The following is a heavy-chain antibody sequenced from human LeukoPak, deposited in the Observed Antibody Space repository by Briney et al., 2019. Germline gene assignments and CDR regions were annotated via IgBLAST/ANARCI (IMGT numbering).Heavy chain of an antibody. Sequence: GASVKVSCKASGYTFTSYGISWVRQAPGQGLEWMGWISAYNCNTNYAQKLQGRVTMTTDTSTSTAYMELRSLRSDDTAVYYCAREATYYDILTGLQYFDYWGQGTLVTVSS. CDR1: GYTFTSYG. V-gene: IGHV1-18*01. D-gene: IGHD3-9*01. CDR2: ISAYNCNT. J-gene: IGHJ4*02. CDR3: AREATYYDILTGLQYFDY.